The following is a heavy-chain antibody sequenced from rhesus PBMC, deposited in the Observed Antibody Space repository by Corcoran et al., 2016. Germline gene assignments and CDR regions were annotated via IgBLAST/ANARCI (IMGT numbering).Heavy chain of an antibody. D-gene: IGHD3-34*01. CDR2: VDPEDGEA. Sequence: EVQLVQSGAEVKKPGASVKISCKASGYTFTDYYLHWVRQAPGIGLEWMGSVDPEDGEAIHAQKFQDRVTITAETSTDTAYMELSSLRSEDTAVYYCATDVLSGVMINFGYWGQGVLVTVSS. CDR1: GYTFTDYY. CDR3: ATDVLSGVMINFGY. J-gene: IGHJ4*01. V-gene: IGHV1-111*02.